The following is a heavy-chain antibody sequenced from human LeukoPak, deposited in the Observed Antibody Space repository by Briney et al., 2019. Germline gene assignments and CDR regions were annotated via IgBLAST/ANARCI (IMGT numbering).Heavy chain of an antibody. D-gene: IGHD1-26*01. CDR3: ATWSGSYMFDY. J-gene: IGHJ4*02. CDR2: FDPEDGET. V-gene: IGHV1-24*01. CDR1: GYTFTSYD. Sequence: GASVKVSCKASGYTFTSYDINWVRQATGQGLGWMGGFDPEDGETIYAQKFQGRVTMTEDTSTDTAYMELSSLRSEDTAVYYCATWSGSYMFDYWGQGTLVTVSS.